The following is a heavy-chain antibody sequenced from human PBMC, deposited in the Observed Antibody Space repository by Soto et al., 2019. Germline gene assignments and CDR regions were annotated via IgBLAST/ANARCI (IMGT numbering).Heavy chain of an antibody. Sequence: QVQLVQSGAEVKKPGSSVKVSCKASGATFSSYAISWVRQAPGQGLEWMGGFIPIFGTANYAQKFQGRVTITADESTSTAYMELRRLRSEDAAVYYCAGAYGSGSYYDGFDYWGQGTMVTVSS. J-gene: IGHJ4*02. CDR3: AGAYGSGSYYDGFDY. CDR1: GATFSSYA. D-gene: IGHD3-10*01. V-gene: IGHV1-69*12. CDR2: FIPIFGTA.